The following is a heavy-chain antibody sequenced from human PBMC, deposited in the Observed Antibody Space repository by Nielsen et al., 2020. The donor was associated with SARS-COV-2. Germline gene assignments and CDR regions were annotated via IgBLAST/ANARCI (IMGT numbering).Heavy chain of an antibody. J-gene: IGHJ6*02. Sequence: WIRQPPGQGLEWVAVISYDGSNKYYADSVKGRFTISRDNSKNTLYLQMNSLRAEDTAVYYCARETVEMATITTNYYGMDVWGQGTTVTVSS. D-gene: IGHD5-24*01. V-gene: IGHV3-30-3*01. CDR2: ISYDGSNK. CDR3: ARETVEMATITTNYYGMDV.